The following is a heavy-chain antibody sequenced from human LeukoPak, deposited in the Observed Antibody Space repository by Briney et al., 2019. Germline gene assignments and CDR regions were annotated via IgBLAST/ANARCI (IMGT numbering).Heavy chain of an antibody. Sequence: SVTVSCTASGGTFSIYAISWVRQAPGQGLEWMGGIIPIFGTANYAQRFQGRVTITADESTSTAYMELSSLRSEDTAVYYCARSPYGPGSYEPSYYYYGMDVWGQGTTVTVSS. CDR3: ARSPYGPGSYEPSYYYYGMDV. D-gene: IGHD3-10*01. V-gene: IGHV1-69*13. CDR2: IIPIFGTA. J-gene: IGHJ6*02. CDR1: GGTFSIYA.